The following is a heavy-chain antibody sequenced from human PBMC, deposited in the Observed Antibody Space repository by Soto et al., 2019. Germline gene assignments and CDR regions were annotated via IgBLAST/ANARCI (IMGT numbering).Heavy chain of an antibody. Sequence: SETLSLTCPFSGFSISSGGYYWSWIRQHPGKGLEWIGYIYYSGSTYYNPSLKSRVTISVDTSKNQFPLKLSSVTAADTAVYYCARWWFGEFFDYWGQGTLVTVSS. CDR3: ARWWFGEFFDY. CDR2: IYYSGST. J-gene: IGHJ4*02. CDR1: GFSISSGGYY. D-gene: IGHD3-10*01. V-gene: IGHV4-30-4*08.